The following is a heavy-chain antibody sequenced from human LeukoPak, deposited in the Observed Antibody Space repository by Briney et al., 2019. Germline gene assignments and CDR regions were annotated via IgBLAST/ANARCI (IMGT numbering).Heavy chain of an antibody. D-gene: IGHD3-22*01. Sequence: GGSLRLSCTASGFTFSNYAMTWVRQAPGKGLEWLSVISGSGGSTYHADSVKGRFTISRDNSKSTLFLQMNSLRAEDTAVYYCTRKTSYYDSSGALDYWGQGTLVTVS. CDR1: GFTFSNYA. J-gene: IGHJ4*02. CDR3: TRKTSYYDSSGALDY. CDR2: ISGSGGST. V-gene: IGHV3-23*01.